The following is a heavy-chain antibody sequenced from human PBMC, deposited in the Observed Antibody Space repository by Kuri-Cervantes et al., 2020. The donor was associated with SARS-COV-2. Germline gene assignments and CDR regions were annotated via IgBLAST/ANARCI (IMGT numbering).Heavy chain of an antibody. J-gene: IGHJ3*02. CDR3: ARALWSGYCTFDI. V-gene: IGHV4-59*01. Sequence: SETLSLTCTVSGGSISSYYWSWIRQPPGKGLEWIGYIYYSGSTNYNPSLKSRVTISVDTSKNQFSLKLSSVTAAGTAVYYCARALWSGYCTFDIWGQGTMVTVSS. CDR2: IYYSGST. CDR1: GGSISSYY. D-gene: IGHD3-3*01.